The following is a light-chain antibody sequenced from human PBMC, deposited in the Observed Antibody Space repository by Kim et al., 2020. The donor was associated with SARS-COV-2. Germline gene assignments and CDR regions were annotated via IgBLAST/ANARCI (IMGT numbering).Light chain of an antibody. CDR3: QQLNSYPLT. Sequence: DIQLTQPPSFLSASVGDRVTITCRASQGISSYLAWYQQKPGKAPNLLIYAASTLQSGVPSRFSGSGSGTEFTLTISSLQPEDFATYYCQQLNSYPLTFGGGTDVDIK. CDR2: AAS. J-gene: IGKJ4*01. CDR1: QGISSY. V-gene: IGKV1-9*01.